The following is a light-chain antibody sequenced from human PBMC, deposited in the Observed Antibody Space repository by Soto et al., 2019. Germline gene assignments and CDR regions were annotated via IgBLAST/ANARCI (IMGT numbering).Light chain of an antibody. CDR1: QSVSNNY. J-gene: IGKJ1*01. CDR2: DAS. Sequence: EIAFALSPGTLSVSPPERATLSSRSSQSVSNNYLAWYQQKPGQAPRLLIYDASNRATGIPARFSGSGSGTDFTLTISSLEPEDFAVYYCQQRSNWPPTWTFGQGTKVDIK. V-gene: IGKV3-11*01. CDR3: QQRSNWPPTWT.